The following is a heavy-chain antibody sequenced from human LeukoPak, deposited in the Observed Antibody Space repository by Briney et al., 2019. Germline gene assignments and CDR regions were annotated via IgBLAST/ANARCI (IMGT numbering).Heavy chain of an antibody. Sequence: GGSLRLPCAASGFSFNSYPMHWVRQAPGKGLEWVAVISNDGNNKYYADSVKGRFTISRDNSNNTLSLQMNGLRVEDTAVYYCARPDDSESFYRANHYWGRGTLVTVSS. D-gene: IGHD3-10*01. CDR3: ARPDDSESFYRANHY. J-gene: IGHJ4*02. CDR1: GFSFNSYP. CDR2: ISNDGNNK. V-gene: IGHV3-30*04.